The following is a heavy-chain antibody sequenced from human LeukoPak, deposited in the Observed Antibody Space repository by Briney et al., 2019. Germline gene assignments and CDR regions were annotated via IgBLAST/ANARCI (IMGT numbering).Heavy chain of an antibody. Sequence: GGSLRLSCAASGFTFSSYGMHWVRQAPGKGLEWVAVISYDGSNKYYADSVKGRFTISRDNSKNTLYLQMNSLRAEDTAVYYCAKDADIVVVPADYFDYWGQGTLVTVSS. V-gene: IGHV3-30*18. D-gene: IGHD2-2*01. CDR2: ISYDGSNK. CDR1: GFTFSSYG. J-gene: IGHJ4*02. CDR3: AKDADIVVVPADYFDY.